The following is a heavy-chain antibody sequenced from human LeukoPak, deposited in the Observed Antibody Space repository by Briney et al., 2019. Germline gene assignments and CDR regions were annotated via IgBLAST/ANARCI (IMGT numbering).Heavy chain of an antibody. CDR3: ATLTGYSSESWFDP. Sequence: SETLSLTCTVSGVSISSYYWSWIRQPAGKGLEWIGRIHISGSTNYNPSLKSRVTMSVDTSKNQFSLKLSSVTAADTAVYYCATLTGYSSESWFDPWGQGILVTVSS. J-gene: IGHJ5*02. D-gene: IGHD3-9*01. CDR1: GVSISSYY. V-gene: IGHV4-4*07. CDR2: IHISGST.